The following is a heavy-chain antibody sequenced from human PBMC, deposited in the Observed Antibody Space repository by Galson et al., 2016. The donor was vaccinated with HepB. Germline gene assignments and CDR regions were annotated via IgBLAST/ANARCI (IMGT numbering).Heavy chain of an antibody. Sequence: SVKVSCKASGYSFTGCFLNWVRQAPGQGLEWMGWIGPGSGDTKYAQKFQGRVTITRDRSISTVTMELNRLRSDDTAVYYCARSTGFGIRIDYWGQGTQVTVSS. V-gene: IGHV1-2*02. J-gene: IGHJ4*02. D-gene: IGHD3-10*01. CDR3: ARSTGFGIRIDY. CDR1: GYSFTGCF. CDR2: IGPGSGDT.